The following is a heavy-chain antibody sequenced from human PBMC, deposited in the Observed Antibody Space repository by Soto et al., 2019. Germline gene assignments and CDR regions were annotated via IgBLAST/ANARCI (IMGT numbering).Heavy chain of an antibody. CDR2: ISYDGSNK. J-gene: IGHJ5*02. Sequence: GGSLGLSCAASGFTFSSYGMHWVRQAPGKGLEWVAVISYDGSNKYYADSVKGRFTISRDNSKNTLYLQMNSLRAEDTAVYYCAKNREMATIMGRFDPWGQGTLVTVSS. D-gene: IGHD5-12*01. CDR1: GFTFSSYG. V-gene: IGHV3-30*18. CDR3: AKNREMATIMGRFDP.